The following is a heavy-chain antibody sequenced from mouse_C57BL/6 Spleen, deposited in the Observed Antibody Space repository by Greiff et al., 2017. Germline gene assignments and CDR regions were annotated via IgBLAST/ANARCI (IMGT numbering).Heavy chain of an antibody. CDR2: INPNNGGT. Sequence: EVQLQQSGPELVKPGASVKIPCKASGYTFTDYNMDWVKQSHGKSLEWIGDINPNNGGTIYNQKFKGKATLTVDKSSSTAYMELRSLTSEDTAVYYCARSFYDYGTPAGFAYWGQGTLVTVSA. D-gene: IGHD1-1*01. V-gene: IGHV1-18*01. CDR3: ARSFYDYGTPAGFAY. CDR1: GYTFTDYN. J-gene: IGHJ3*01.